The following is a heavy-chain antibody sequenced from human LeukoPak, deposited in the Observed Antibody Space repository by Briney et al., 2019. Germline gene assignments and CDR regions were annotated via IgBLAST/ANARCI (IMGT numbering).Heavy chain of an antibody. J-gene: IGHJ6*03. V-gene: IGHV1-18*01. CDR3: ARGQYCSSTSCPVYYYYMDV. D-gene: IGHD2-2*01. CDR1: GYTFTSYG. CDR2: ISAYNGNT. Sequence: ASVKVSCKASGYTFTSYGISWVRQAPGQGLEWMGWISAYNGNTNYAQKLQGRVTMTTDTSTSTAYMELRSLRSDDTAVYYCARGQYCSSTSCPVYYYYMDVWGKGTTVTVSS.